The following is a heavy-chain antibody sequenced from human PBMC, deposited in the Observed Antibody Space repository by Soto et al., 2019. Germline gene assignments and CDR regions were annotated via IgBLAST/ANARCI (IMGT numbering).Heavy chain of an antibody. CDR3: AREDILTGYYH. D-gene: IGHD3-9*01. CDR2: IYYSGST. V-gene: IGHV4-59*01. J-gene: IGHJ5*02. CDR1: GGSISSYC. Sequence: PSVTMSVTCPVAGGSISSYCLSWIRQPPGKGLEWIGYIYYSGSTNYNPSLKSRVTISVDTSKNQFSLKLSSVTAADTAVYYCAREDILTGYYHWGQGTLVTVSS.